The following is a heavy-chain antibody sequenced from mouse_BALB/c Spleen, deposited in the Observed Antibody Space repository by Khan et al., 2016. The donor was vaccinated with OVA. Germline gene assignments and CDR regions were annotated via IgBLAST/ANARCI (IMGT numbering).Heavy chain of an antibody. Sequence: QMQLEESGPGLVQPSQSLSITCTVSGFSLTSYGVHWVRQSPGKGLEWLGVIWRGGSTDYNAAFMSRLSITQDNSKSQVFFKMNSLQAYDTAIYYCAKKITTVDYYAMDYWGQGTSVTVAS. CDR3: AKKITTVDYYAMDY. D-gene: IGHD2-12*01. CDR1: GFSLTSYG. CDR2: IWRGGST. J-gene: IGHJ4*01. V-gene: IGHV2-5*01.